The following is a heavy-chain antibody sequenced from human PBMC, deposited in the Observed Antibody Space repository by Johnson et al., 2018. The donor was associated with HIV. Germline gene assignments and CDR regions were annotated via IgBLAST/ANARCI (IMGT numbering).Heavy chain of an antibody. CDR2: IGTAGDT. J-gene: IGHJ3*02. Sequence: VQLVESGGGLVQPGGSLRLSCAASGFTFSSYDMHWVRQATGKGLEWVSAIGTAGDTYYPGSVKGRFTISRDNSKNIVYLQMNSLRAEDTAVYYCAKDLRSSSWTGDAFHIWGQGTMVTVSS. CDR1: GFTFSSYD. V-gene: IGHV3-13*01. CDR3: AKDLRSSSWTGDAFHI. D-gene: IGHD6-13*01.